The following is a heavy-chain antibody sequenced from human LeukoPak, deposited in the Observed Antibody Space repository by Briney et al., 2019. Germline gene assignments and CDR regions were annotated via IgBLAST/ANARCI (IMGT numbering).Heavy chain of an antibody. J-gene: IGHJ4*02. V-gene: IGHV3-30*04. CDR2: ISYDESNK. CDR1: GFTFSSYA. CDR3: ARPYYYDSSGYYSSYFDY. Sequence: GGSLRLSCAASGFTFSSYAMSWVRQAPGKGLVWVAVISYDESNKYYADSVKGRFTISRDNSKNTLYLQMNSLRAEDTAVYYCARPYYYDSSGYYSSYFDYWGQGTLVTVSS. D-gene: IGHD3-22*01.